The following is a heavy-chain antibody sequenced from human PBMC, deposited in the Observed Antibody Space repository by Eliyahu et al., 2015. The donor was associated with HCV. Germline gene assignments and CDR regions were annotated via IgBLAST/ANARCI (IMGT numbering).Heavy chain of an antibody. CDR2: ISGSGSNT. D-gene: IGHD2/OR15-2a*01. Sequence: EVQLLESGGGLVQPGGSLRLSCTASGFTFSTYDLSWVRQAPGKGPEWVSSISGSGSNTDYADSVKGRFTISRDNSKNTLHLQMNSLRAEDAAVYYCAKDPRGFDSDGTTYYWGQGTLVTVSS. V-gene: IGHV3-23*01. CDR1: GFTFSTYD. CDR3: AKDPRGFDSDGTTYY. J-gene: IGHJ4*02.